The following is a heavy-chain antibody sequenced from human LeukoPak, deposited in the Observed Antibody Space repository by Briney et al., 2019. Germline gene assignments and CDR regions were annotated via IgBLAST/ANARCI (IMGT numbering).Heavy chain of an antibody. CDR2: ISSSSSYI. D-gene: IGHD2-15*01. V-gene: IGHV3-21*01. Sequence: PGGSLRLSCAASGFTFSSYWMNWVRQAPGKGLEWVSSISSSSSYIYYADSVKGRFTISRDNAKNSLYLQMNSLRAEDTAVYYCARDPYCSGGSCYYFDYWGQGTLVTVSS. CDR1: GFTFSSYW. J-gene: IGHJ4*02. CDR3: ARDPYCSGGSCYYFDY.